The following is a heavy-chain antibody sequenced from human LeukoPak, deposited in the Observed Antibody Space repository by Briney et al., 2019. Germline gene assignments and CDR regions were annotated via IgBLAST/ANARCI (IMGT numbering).Heavy chain of an antibody. Sequence: SETLSLTCTVSGGSISSYYWSWIRQPPGKGLEWMGEIYYSGGTTYNPSLMSRVTISVDTSKNPFSLKLSSVTAADTAVYYCARDYYDSSGFAYFDSWGHGTLVTVSS. J-gene: IGHJ4*01. CDR1: GGSISSYY. CDR2: IYYSGGT. D-gene: IGHD3-22*01. CDR3: ARDYYDSSGFAYFDS. V-gene: IGHV4-59*01.